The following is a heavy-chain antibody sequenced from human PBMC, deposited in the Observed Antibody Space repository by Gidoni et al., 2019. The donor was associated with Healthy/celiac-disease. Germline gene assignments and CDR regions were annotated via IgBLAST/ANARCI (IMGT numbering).Heavy chain of an antibody. D-gene: IGHD2-2*02. J-gene: IGHJ4*02. Sequence: QVQLVESGGGVVQPGRSLSISCAASVFPFSRDGRHWVRQAPGKGLEWVAVIWYDGSNKYYADSVKGRFTISRDNSKNTLYLQMNSLRAEDTAVYYCARDKGDIVVVPAAISGGEALDYWGQGTLVTVSS. V-gene: IGHV3-33*01. CDR2: IWYDGSNK. CDR1: VFPFSRDG. CDR3: ARDKGDIVVVPAAISGGEALDY.